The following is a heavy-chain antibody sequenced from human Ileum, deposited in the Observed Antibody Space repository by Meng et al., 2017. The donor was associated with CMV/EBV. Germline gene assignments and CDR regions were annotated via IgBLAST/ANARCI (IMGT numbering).Heavy chain of an antibody. CDR3: ASDSTYPSGLDY. CDR2: ISYSGTD. D-gene: IGHD3-10*01. V-gene: IGHV4-39*07. CDR1: GGSISSSFYY. J-gene: IGHJ4*02. Sequence: LLPQSGTGMVKPYEPLPLTCSVSGGSISSSFYYWGLIRQPPGKGLEWIETISYSGTDFYNMSLKSGIAISIDTYKFQFSLKMSSVTATDTAVYYCASDSTYPSGLDYWGQGTLVTVSS.